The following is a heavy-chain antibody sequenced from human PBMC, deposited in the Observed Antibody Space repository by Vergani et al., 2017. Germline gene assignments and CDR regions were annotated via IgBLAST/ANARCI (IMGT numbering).Heavy chain of an antibody. Sequence: QVQLVQSGAEVKKPGASVKVSCKASGYTFTGYYMHWVRQAPGQGLEWMGWINPNSGGTNYAQKFQGRVTMTRDTSISTAYMELSRLRSDDTAVYYCARDSAPVLRYLDWLADRPYYYGGMDVWGQGTMVTVSS. CDR1: GYTFTGYY. CDR3: ARDSAPVLRYLDWLADRPYYYGGMDV. D-gene: IGHD3-9*01. CDR2: INPNSGGT. J-gene: IGHJ6*02. V-gene: IGHV1-2*02.